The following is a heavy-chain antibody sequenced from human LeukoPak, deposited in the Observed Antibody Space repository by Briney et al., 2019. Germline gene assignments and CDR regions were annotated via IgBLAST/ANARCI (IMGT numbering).Heavy chain of an antibody. CDR1: GFTFSSYD. CDR2: ITGGGDGT. Sequence: GGSLRLSCAASGFTFSSYDMSWVRQAPGKGLEWVSAITGGGDGTFYADSVKGRFTISRDNSKNTLYLQMNSLRAEGTAVYYCARDRNYWGQGTLVTVSS. CDR3: ARDRNY. V-gene: IGHV3-23*01. J-gene: IGHJ4*02.